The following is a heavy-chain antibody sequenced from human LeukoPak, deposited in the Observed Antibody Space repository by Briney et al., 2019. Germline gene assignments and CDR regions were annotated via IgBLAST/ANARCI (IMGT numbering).Heavy chain of an antibody. CDR2: ISTSGST. CDR3: ARHSHYDFWSGYPYYFDY. J-gene: IGHJ4*02. Sequence: SETLSLTCTVSGGSINNYYWSCIRQPAGKGLEWIGRISTSGSTNYNPSLRSRVTMSVDTSKSQFSLKLSSVTAADTAVYYCARHSHYDFWSGYPYYFDYWGQGTLVTVSS. V-gene: IGHV4-4*07. CDR1: GGSINNYY. D-gene: IGHD3-3*01.